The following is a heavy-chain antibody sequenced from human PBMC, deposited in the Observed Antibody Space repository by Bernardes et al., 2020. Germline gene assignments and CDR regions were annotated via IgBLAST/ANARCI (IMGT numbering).Heavy chain of an antibody. V-gene: IGHV3-11*01. D-gene: IGHD2-15*01. CDR2: ISSSGSTI. CDR1: GFIFSDDY. J-gene: IGHJ4*02. CDR3: ARDAVVAATVGIGY. Sequence: GGSLRLSCAASGFIFSDDYMSWIRQAPGKGLEWVSYISSSGSTIYYADSVKGRFTISRDNAKNSLYLQMNSLRAEDTAVYYCARDAVVAATVGIGYWGQGTLVTVSS.